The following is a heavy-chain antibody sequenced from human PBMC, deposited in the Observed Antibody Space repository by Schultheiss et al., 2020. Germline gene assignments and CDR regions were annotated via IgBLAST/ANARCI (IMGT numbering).Heavy chain of an antibody. J-gene: IGHJ4*02. CDR1: GYTFTGYY. V-gene: IGHV1-2*02. CDR3: ARVRSSSSLLFDY. D-gene: IGHD6-6*01. CDR2: INPNSGGT. Sequence: ASVKVSCKASGYTFTGYYMHWVRQAPGQGLEWMGWINPNSGGTNYAQKFQGRVTMTRDTSISTAYMELSRLRSDDTAVYYCARVRSSSSLLFDYWGQGTLVTVSS.